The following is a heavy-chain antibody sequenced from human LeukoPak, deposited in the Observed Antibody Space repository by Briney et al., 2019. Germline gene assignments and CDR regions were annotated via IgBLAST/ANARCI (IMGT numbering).Heavy chain of an antibody. CDR3: ARFRRSIAARPDAFDI. Sequence: SSETLSLTCAVSGGSFSGYYWNWIRQPPGKGLEWIGEINHSGSTNYNPSLKSRVTISVDTSKNQFSLKLSSVTAADTAVYYCARFRRSIAARPDAFDIWGQGTMVTVSS. V-gene: IGHV4-34*01. CDR2: INHSGST. D-gene: IGHD6-6*01. J-gene: IGHJ3*02. CDR1: GGSFSGYY.